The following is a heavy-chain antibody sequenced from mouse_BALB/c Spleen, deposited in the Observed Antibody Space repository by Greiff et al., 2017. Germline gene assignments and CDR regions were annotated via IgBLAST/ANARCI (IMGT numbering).Heavy chain of an antibody. Sequence: DVKLQESGPGLVKPSQSLSLTCTVTGYSITSDYAWNWIRQFPGNKLEWMGYISYSGSTSYNPSLKSRISITRDTSKNQFFLQLNSVTTEDTATYYCARDLRLRGYAMDYWGQGTSVTVSS. J-gene: IGHJ4*01. CDR1: GYSITSDYA. CDR3: ARDLRLRGYAMDY. D-gene: IGHD1-2*01. V-gene: IGHV3-2*02. CDR2: ISYSGST.